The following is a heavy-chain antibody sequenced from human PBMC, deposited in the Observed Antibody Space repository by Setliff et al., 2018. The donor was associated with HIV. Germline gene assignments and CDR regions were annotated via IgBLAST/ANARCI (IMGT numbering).Heavy chain of an antibody. J-gene: IGHJ6*03. V-gene: IGHV3-43*01. Sequence: AGGSLRLSCAASGFTFDDYTMHWVRQAPGKGLEWVSLISWDGGSTYYADSVKGRFTISRDNSKNSLYLQMNSLRTEDTALYYCAKDHFDSYGPSSYMDVWGKGTTVTVSS. CDR3: AKDHFDSYGPSSYMDV. CDR2: ISWDGGST. CDR1: GFTFDDYT. D-gene: IGHD5-18*01.